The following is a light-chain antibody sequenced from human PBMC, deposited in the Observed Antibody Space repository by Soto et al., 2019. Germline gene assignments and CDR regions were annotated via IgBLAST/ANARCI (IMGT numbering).Light chain of an antibody. V-gene: IGLV2-14*01. J-gene: IGLJ2*01. CDR1: SSDVGGYNY. CDR3: SSYTSSSTVV. CDR2: DVS. Sequence: QSALTQPASVSGSPGQSITISCTGTSSDVGGYNYVSWYQQHPGKAPKLMIYDVSNRPSGVSNRFSGSKSGNTASLTISGLQAEYEADHYCSSYTSSSTVVFGGGTKLTVL.